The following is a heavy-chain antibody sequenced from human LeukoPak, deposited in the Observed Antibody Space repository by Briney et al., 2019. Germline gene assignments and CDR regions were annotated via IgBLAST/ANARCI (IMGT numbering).Heavy chain of an antibody. CDR2: ISGSGGST. D-gene: IGHD2-2*01. V-gene: IGHV3-23*01. J-gene: IGHJ6*02. CDR1: GFTFSSYA. Sequence: PGGSLRLSCAASGFTFSSYAMSWVRQAPGKGLEWVSAISGSGGSTYYADSVKGRFTISRDNSKNTLYLQMNSLRDEDTAVYYCAKRPYDYYGMDVWGQGTTVTVSS. CDR3: AKRPYDYYGMDV.